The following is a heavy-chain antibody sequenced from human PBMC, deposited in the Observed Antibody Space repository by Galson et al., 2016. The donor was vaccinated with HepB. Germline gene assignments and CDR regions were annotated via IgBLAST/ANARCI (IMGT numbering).Heavy chain of an antibody. CDR3: ARVSGNAFDI. Sequence: LSLTCSVSAGSISSGGYYWSWIRQHPGKGLEWTGYINHSGTTYYNPSLSSRAAISVDTSKNQFSLEVSSVTAADTAVYYCARVSGNAFDIWGHGTMVTVSS. CDR2: INHSGTT. CDR1: AGSISSGGYY. V-gene: IGHV4-31*03. J-gene: IGHJ3*02.